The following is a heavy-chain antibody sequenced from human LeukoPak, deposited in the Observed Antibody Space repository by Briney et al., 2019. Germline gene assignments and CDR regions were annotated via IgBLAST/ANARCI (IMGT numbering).Heavy chain of an antibody. CDR2: ISRSGRDI. V-gene: IGHV3-21*01. CDR3: ARGEMATITSVLVY. D-gene: IGHD5-24*01. J-gene: IGHJ4*02. Sequence: PGESLRLSCAASGFTFGTYAMNWVRQAPGKGLEWVSSISRSGRDIYYADSVKGRFTISRDNARDSLYLQMNSLRAEDTAVYYCARGEMATITSVLVYWGQGTLVTVSS. CDR1: GFTFGTYA.